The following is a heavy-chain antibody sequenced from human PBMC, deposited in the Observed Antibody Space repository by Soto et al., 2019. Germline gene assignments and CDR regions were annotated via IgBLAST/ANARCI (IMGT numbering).Heavy chain of an antibody. CDR2: ISAYNGYT. Sequence: QVQLVQSGGEEKKPGASVKVSCKASGYSFASYSISWVRQAPGQGLEWMGRISAYNGYTNYAQKLPDRVTLTTDPSTSTAYMELRSLRSDDTAVYYCATVLLDRGGYWGQGTLVTVSS. D-gene: IGHD4-17*01. V-gene: IGHV1-18*01. J-gene: IGHJ4*02. CDR1: GYSFASYS. CDR3: ATVLLDRGGY.